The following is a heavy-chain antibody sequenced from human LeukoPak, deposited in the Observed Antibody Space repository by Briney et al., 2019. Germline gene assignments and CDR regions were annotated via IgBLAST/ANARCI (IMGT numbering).Heavy chain of an antibody. CDR1: GASVTTDY. CDR2: IYNSGNT. J-gene: IGHJ1*01. D-gene: IGHD3-9*01. CDR3: AGRGQRYFRD. V-gene: IGHV4-59*08. Sequence: SQTLSLTCDVSGASVTTDYWSWIRQPPGKGLEWIGYIYNSGNTDYNPSLKSRLTISVDTSKNQFSLTLSSATAADTAVYYCAGRGQRYFRDCGQGTLVTVSS.